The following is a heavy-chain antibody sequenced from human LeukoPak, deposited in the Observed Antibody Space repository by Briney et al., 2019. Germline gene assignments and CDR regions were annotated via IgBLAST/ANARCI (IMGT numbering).Heavy chain of an antibody. CDR3: ARVFDYDSSGSIDAFDI. J-gene: IGHJ3*02. Sequence: SETLSLTCAVYGGSFSGYYWGWIRQPPGKGLEWIGEINHSGSTNYNPSLKSRVTISVDTSKNQFSLKLSSVTAADTAVYYCARVFDYDSSGSIDAFDIWGQGTMVTVSS. CDR1: GGSFSGYY. CDR2: INHSGST. V-gene: IGHV4-34*01. D-gene: IGHD3-22*01.